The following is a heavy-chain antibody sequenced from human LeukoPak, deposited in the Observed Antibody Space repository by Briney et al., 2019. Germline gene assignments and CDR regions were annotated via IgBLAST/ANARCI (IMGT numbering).Heavy chain of an antibody. CDR2: ISSSGSTI. CDR3: ARARYCSGTSCFGALKY. CDR1: GFTFSSYE. D-gene: IGHD2-2*01. V-gene: IGHV3-48*03. Sequence: GGSLRLSCAASGFTFSSYEMNWVRQAPGKGLEWVSYISSSGSTIYYADSVKGRFTISRDNAKNSLYLQMNSLRAEDTAVYYCARARYCSGTSCFGALKYWGQGTLVTVSS. J-gene: IGHJ4*02.